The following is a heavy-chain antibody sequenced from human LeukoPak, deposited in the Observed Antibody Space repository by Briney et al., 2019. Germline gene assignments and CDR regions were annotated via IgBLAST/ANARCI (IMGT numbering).Heavy chain of an antibody. CDR1: GFTFSSHA. J-gene: IGHJ6*02. D-gene: IGHD2-8*02. CDR3: AKLLGTMWPMWGLDV. Sequence: GMSLRFSCAVSGFTFSSHAMNWVRQARGKGLEWIAGINIRSTGTYYADSVKGRFTISRDDSKNTLYLQMNTLSVEDTAVYYCAKLLGTMWPMWGLDVWGQGTTVTVSS. V-gene: IGHV3-23*01. CDR2: INIRSTGT.